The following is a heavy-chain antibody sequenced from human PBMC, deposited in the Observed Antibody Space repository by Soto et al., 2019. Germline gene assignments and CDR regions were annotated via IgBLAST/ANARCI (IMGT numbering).Heavy chain of an antibody. J-gene: IGHJ2*01. Sequence: QVQLVESGGGVVQPGRSLRLSCAASGFTFSSYGMHWVRQAPGKGLEWVAVISYDGSNKYYADSVKGRFTISRDNSKNTLYLKMNRLRAEDTAVYYCATDLGSASVCSHRGFARPCEESLFDLWGRGSLVTVSS. CDR1: GFTFSSYG. CDR3: ATDLGSASVCSHRGFARPCEESLFDL. V-gene: IGHV3-30*03. CDR2: ISYDGSNK. D-gene: IGHD1-26*01.